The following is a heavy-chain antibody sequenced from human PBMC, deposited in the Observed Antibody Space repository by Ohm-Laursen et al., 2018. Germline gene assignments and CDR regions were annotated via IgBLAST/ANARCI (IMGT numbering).Heavy chain of an antibody. CDR3: ARGAANDYGDPVGGYYYYGMDV. CDR1: GYTFTSYD. J-gene: IGHJ6*02. CDR2: MNPNSGNT. Sequence: ASVKVSCKASGYTFTSYDINWVRQATGQGLEWMGWMNPNSGNTGYAQKFQGRVTMTRNTSISTAYMELSSLRSEDTAVYYCARGAANDYGDPVGGYYYYGMDVWGQGTTVTVSS. V-gene: IGHV1-8*01. D-gene: IGHD4-17*01.